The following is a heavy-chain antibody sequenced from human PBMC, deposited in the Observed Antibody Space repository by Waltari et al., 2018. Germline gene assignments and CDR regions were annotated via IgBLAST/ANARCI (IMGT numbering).Heavy chain of an antibody. CDR1: GYTFTSYA. CDR3: ARGTSNGWYLFDY. J-gene: IGHJ4*02. V-gene: IGHV1-8*01. Sequence: QVQLVQSGAEVKKPGASVKVSCKASGYTFTSYAINWVRQATGQGLGWMGWMNPNRGSTGYAQKFQGRVTMTRNTSISTAYMELSSLRSEDTAMYYCARGTSNGWYLFDYWGQGTLVTVSS. CDR2: MNPNRGST. D-gene: IGHD6-19*01.